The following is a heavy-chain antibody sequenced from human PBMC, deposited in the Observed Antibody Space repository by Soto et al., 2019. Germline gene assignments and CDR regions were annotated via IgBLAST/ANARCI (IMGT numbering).Heavy chain of an antibody. J-gene: IGHJ5*02. V-gene: IGHV1-8*01. D-gene: IGHD6-13*01. CDR2: MNPNSGNT. CDR1: GYTFTSYD. Sequence: GASVKVSCKASGYTFTSYDINWVRQATGQGLEWMGWMNPNSGNTGYAQKFQGRVTMTRNTSISTAYMELSSLRSEDTAVYYCASRSGSGVAAAHNWFDPWGQGTLVTVSS. CDR3: ASRSGSGVAAAHNWFDP.